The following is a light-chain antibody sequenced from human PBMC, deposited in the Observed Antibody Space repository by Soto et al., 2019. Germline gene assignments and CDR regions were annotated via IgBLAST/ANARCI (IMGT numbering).Light chain of an antibody. CDR3: NSYTSTSTHVV. CDR1: SSDVGGYNY. Sequence: QSALTQPASVSGSPGQSITISCTGTSSDVGGYNYVSWYQQHPGKAPKLMIYDVSNRPSGVSDRFSGSKSGNTASLTISGLQAEYEADYYCNSYTSTSTHVVFGGGTKLTVL. J-gene: IGLJ2*01. CDR2: DVS. V-gene: IGLV2-14*01.